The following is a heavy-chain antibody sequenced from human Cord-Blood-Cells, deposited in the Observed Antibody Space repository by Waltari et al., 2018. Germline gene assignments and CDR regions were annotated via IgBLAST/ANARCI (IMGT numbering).Heavy chain of an antibody. V-gene: IGHV4-4*02. CDR3: ARDQLGSSSYYYYGMDV. CDR2: IYHSGST. J-gene: IGHJ6*02. CDR1: GGSISSSNW. D-gene: IGHD6-6*01. Sequence: QVQLQESGPGLVKPSGTLSLTCAVSGGSISSSNWWSWVRQPPGKWLEWIGEIYHSGSTNYNPSLKSRVTISVDKSKNQFSLKLSSVTAADTAVYYCARDQLGSSSYYYYGMDVWGQGTTVTVSS.